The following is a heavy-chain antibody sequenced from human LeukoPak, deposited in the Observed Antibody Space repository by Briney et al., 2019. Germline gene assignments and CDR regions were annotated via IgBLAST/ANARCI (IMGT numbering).Heavy chain of an antibody. CDR2: IHYSGST. J-gene: IGHJ4*02. CDR3: AREQLRPRAFYFAY. Sequence: PSETLSLTCTVSGGSISSGSYYWTWIRQPPGKGLEWIGYIHYSGSTNYNPSLKSRVTISVDTSKNQFSLKLSSVPGAATAVYYCAREQLRPRAFYFAYWGQGTLVTVSS. D-gene: IGHD5-18*01. V-gene: IGHV4-61*01. CDR1: GGSISSGSYY.